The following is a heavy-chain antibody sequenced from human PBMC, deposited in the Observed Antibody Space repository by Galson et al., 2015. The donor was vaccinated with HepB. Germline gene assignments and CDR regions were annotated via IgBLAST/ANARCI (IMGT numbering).Heavy chain of an antibody. CDR2: IYSGGDT. D-gene: IGHD6-13*01. CDR3: ARGYSRSWYSGLGF. CDR1: GFTVSSHY. Sequence: SLRLSCAASGFTVSSHYMSWVRQAPGRGLQCVSVIYSGGDTYSADSVRGRYIISRDNSKNTLYLQMNSLRVEDTAVYYCARGYSRSWYSGLGFWGQGTLVTVSS. V-gene: IGHV3-53*01. J-gene: IGHJ4*02.